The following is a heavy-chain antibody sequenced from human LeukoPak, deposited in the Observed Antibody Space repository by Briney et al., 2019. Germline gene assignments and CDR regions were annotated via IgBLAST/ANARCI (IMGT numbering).Heavy chain of an antibody. CDR3: AGDRYHTFDI. J-gene: IGHJ3*02. CDR1: GGSISSYY. CDR2: IYYGGST. V-gene: IGHV4-59*01. Sequence: SESLSLTCTVSGGSISSYYWGWIRQPPGKGLAWIGYIYYGGSTNYNPSLKSRVAISVDTSKNKFSLMLSSVTTAEAAAFYCAGDRYHTFDIWGQGTMVTVSS. D-gene: IGHD3-3*01.